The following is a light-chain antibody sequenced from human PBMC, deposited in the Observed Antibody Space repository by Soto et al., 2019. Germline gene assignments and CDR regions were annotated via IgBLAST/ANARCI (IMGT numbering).Light chain of an antibody. CDR1: SSDVGSHNL. Sequence: QSALTQPASVSGSPGQSITISCTGTSSDVGSHNLVSWYQQHPDRAPKLMIYEGSKRPSGVSNRFSGSKSGNTASLTISGLXAXXXADXFCCSYAGSSTYIFGSGTKLTVL. CDR2: EGS. J-gene: IGLJ1*01. CDR3: CSYAGSSTYI. V-gene: IGLV2-23*01.